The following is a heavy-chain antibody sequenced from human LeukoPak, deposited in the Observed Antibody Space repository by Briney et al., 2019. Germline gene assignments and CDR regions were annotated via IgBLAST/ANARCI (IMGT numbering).Heavy chain of an antibody. CDR3: AKAYYDSSGYYSAPYFGY. D-gene: IGHD3-22*01. CDR2: INSDASST. CDR1: GFTFSSYW. Sequence: GGSLRLSCEASGFTFSSYWMNWVRQAPGKGLVWVSRINSDASSTSYADSVEGRFSISRDNAKNTLYLQMNSLRAEDTAVYYCAKAYYDSSGYYSAPYFGYWGQGTLVTVSS. J-gene: IGHJ4*02. V-gene: IGHV3-74*01.